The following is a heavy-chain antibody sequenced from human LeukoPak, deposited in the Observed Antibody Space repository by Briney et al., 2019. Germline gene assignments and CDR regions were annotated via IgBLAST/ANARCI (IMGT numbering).Heavy chain of an antibody. D-gene: IGHD4-17*01. CDR2: IRYNGDDE. Sequence: GGSLRLSCAASGFTFSDFGMHWVRQAPGKGLEWVAFIRYNGDDEQYADSVKGRFTISRDNSKDTLYLQMNRLRAEDTAVYYCARDNGDYVVYYFDYWGQGTLVTVSS. J-gene: IGHJ4*02. V-gene: IGHV3-30*02. CDR1: GFTFSDFG. CDR3: ARDNGDYVVYYFDY.